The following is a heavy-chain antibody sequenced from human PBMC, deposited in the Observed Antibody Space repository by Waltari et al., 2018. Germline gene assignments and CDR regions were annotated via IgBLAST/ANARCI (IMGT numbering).Heavy chain of an antibody. CDR2: IYYSGST. Sequence: QLQLQESGPGLVKPSETLSLTCTVSGGSISSSSYYWGWIRQPPGKGLEWIGSIYYSGSTYYNPSLKSRVTISVDTSKNQFSLKLSSVTAADTAVYYCARQDRDDPPVYYFDYWGQGTLVTVSS. V-gene: IGHV4-39*01. CDR3: ARQDRDDPPVYYFDY. J-gene: IGHJ4*02. CDR1: GGSISSSSYY. D-gene: IGHD3-22*01.